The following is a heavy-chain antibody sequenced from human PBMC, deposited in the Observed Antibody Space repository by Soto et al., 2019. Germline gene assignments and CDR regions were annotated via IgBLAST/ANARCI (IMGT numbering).Heavy chain of an antibody. Sequence: SATLLPTFVVHVGSFSGYYWRWIRQPPGQGLAWIGEINHSGSSKYNPSLKSIVAISVDTSKNRCTLKLSSVTAADTAVYYCASDYCGNAENWRQGTLVGVTA. CDR3: ASDYCGNAEN. D-gene: IGHD4-17*01. V-gene: IGHV4-34*01. CDR2: INHSGSS. CDR1: VGSFSGYY. J-gene: IGHJ4*02.